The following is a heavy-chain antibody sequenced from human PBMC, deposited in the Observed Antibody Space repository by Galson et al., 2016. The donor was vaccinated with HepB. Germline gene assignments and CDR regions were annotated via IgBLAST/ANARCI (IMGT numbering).Heavy chain of an antibody. D-gene: IGHD2-21*01. CDR3: AREVIVVTTESDAFDM. V-gene: IGHV4-30-4*01. CDR1: GGSIINNNYF. Sequence: TLSLTCTVSGGSIINNNYFWSWIRQPPGKGLEWIGYIYHSGSAHYNPSLKSRATIPVDTSTNQFFLMLSSVTAADTAMYYCAREVIVVTTESDAFDMWGQGTMVTVSS. J-gene: IGHJ3*02. CDR2: IYHSGSA.